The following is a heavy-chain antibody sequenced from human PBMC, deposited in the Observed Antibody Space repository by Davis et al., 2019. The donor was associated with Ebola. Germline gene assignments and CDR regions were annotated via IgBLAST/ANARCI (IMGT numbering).Heavy chain of an antibody. D-gene: IGHD1-26*01. J-gene: IGHJ4*02. CDR3: ARRRLSFEAIDY. V-gene: IGHV4-39*01. CDR1: GGSVSSSFYY. Sequence: MPSETLSLTCTVSGGSVSSSFYYWGWIRQPPGKGLEWIGSISYSGTTYHNPSLKSRVTISVDTSKNQFSVRLRSLTAADTAVYYCARRRLSFEAIDYWGQGTLVTVSS. CDR2: ISYSGTT.